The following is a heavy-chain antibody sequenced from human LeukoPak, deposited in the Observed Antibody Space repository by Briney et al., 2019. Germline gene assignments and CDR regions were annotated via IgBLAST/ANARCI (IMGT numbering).Heavy chain of an antibody. V-gene: IGHV4-30-4*07. CDR3: ARWDGVGDYHGSGSYFDY. D-gene: IGHD3-10*01. J-gene: IGHJ4*02. Sequence: SQTLSLTCAVSGGSISSGGYSWSWIRQPPGKGLEWIGYIYYSGSTYYNPSLKSRVTISVDTSKNQFSLKLSSVTAADTAVYYCARWDGVGDYHGSGSYFDYWGQGTLVTVSS. CDR2: IYYSGST. CDR1: GGSISSGGYS.